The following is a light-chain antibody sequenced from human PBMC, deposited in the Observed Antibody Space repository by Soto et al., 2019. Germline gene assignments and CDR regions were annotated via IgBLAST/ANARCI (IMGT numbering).Light chain of an antibody. CDR3: QQYNNWPPVA. J-gene: IGKJ1*01. CDR1: QSVSSN. V-gene: IGKV3-15*01. CDR2: GAS. Sequence: EIVMTQSPATLSVSPGERATLSCRASQSVSSNLAWYQQKPGQAPRLLIYGASTRATGIPARFSGSGSGTEFTLTISSLQYEDFAVYYCQQYNNWPPVAFGQGTKVEIK.